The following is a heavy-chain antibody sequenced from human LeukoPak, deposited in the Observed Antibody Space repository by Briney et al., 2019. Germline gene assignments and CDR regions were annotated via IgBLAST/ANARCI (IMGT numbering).Heavy chain of an antibody. CDR2: IIPILGIA. J-gene: IGHJ4*02. V-gene: IGHV1-69*04. D-gene: IGHD1-7*01. CDR1: GGTFSSYA. CDR3: ARGKMNYYFDY. Sequence: SVKVSCKASGGTFSSYAISWVRQAPGQGLGWMGRIIPILGIANYAQKFQGRVTITADKSTSTAYMELSSLRSEDTAVYYCARGKMNYYFDYWGQGTLVTVSS.